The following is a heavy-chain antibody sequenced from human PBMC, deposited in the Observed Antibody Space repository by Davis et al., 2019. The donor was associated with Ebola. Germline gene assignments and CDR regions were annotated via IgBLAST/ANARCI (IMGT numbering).Heavy chain of an antibody. CDR1: GYTFTSYY. Sequence: ASVKVSCKASGYTFTSYYMHWVRQAPGQGLEWMGIINPSGGSTSYAQKFQGRVTMTRDTSTSTVYMELSSLRSEDTAVYYCARGLLRFLEWLLEDGMDVWGQGTTVTVSS. CDR3: ARGLLRFLEWLLEDGMDV. J-gene: IGHJ6*02. CDR2: INPSGGST. V-gene: IGHV1-46*01. D-gene: IGHD3-3*01.